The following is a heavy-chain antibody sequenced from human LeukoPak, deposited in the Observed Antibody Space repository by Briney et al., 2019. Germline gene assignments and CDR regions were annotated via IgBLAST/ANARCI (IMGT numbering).Heavy chain of an antibody. CDR1: RFTFSSYW. D-gene: IGHD1-26*01. CDR2: INNDGSST. CDR3: ARDWDTDGMDV. V-gene: IGHV3-74*01. Sequence: GGSLRLSCAASRFTFSSYWMHWVRQAPGKGLVWVSRINNDGSSTNYADSVKGRSTISRDNAKNTLYLQMNSLRAEDTAVYYCARDWDTDGMDVWGQGTTVTVSS. J-gene: IGHJ6*02.